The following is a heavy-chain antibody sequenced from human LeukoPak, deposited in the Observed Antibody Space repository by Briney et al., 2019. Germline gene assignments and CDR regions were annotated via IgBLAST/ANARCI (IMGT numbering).Heavy chain of an antibody. CDR2: TSYDGDNK. CDR1: GFTFSDYS. V-gene: IGHV3-30-3*01. Sequence: GGSLRLSCAGSGFTFSDYSMHWVRQASGKGLEWVALTSYDGDNKFYAESVRGRFTVSKDNSKNTLYLQMNSLRAEDTAVYYCARDPTPTVTGSFGYWGQGTLVTVSS. CDR3: ARDPTPTVTGSFGY. D-gene: IGHD4-17*01. J-gene: IGHJ4*02.